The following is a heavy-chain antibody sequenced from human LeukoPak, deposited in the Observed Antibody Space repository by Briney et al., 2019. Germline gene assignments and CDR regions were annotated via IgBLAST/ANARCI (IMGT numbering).Heavy chain of an antibody. J-gene: IGHJ4*02. V-gene: IGHV3-23*01. CDR1: GFTFSTYA. Sequence: PGGSLRLSCAASGFTFSTYAMSWVRQAPGKGLEWVSTFSGSGGSTYYADSLKGRFTISRDNSKNTLYLQMNSLTDEDTAVYYCAKKWGVGTTTLDYFDYWGQGTLVTVSS. CDR2: FSGSGGST. CDR3: AKKWGVGTTTLDYFDY. D-gene: IGHD1-26*01.